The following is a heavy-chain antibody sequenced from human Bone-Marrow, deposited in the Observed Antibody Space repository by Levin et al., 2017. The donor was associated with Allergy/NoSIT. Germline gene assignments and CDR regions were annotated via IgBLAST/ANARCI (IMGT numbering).Heavy chain of an antibody. D-gene: IGHD3-22*01. CDR1: GFTFSSYG. J-gene: IGHJ4*02. V-gene: IGHV3-30*18. CDR3: AKDYYDSSGYSYYFDY. CDR2: ISYDGSNK. Sequence: QPGGSLRLSCAASGFTFSSYGMHWVRQAPGKGLEWVAVISYDGSNKYYADSVKGRFTISRDNSKNTQYLQMNSLRAEDTAVYYCAKDYYDSSGYSYYFDYWGQGTLVTVSS.